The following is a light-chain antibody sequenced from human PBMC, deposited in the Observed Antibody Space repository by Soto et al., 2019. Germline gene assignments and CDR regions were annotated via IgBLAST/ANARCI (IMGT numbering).Light chain of an antibody. J-gene: IGKJ1*01. CDR3: QQYSSLPRT. CDR2: GAS. CDR1: QSVSSSY. Sequence: EIVLTQSPGTLSSSPGERATLSCRASQSVSSSYLAWYQQKPGQAPRLLIYGASSRATGIPDRFSGSGSGTDFTLTISRLEPEDFAVYYCQQYSSLPRTFGQGTKVESK. V-gene: IGKV3-20*01.